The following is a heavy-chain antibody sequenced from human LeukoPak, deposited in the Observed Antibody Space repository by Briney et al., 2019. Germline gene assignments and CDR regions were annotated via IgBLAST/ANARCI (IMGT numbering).Heavy chain of an antibody. CDR3: ARDRGDPSYFVY. Sequence: GGSLRPSCTASGFTFNGYSMNWVRQAPGKGLEWVSSISTSSSYRYYADSVKGRFTISRNNPTTSLYLQMNSLRAEDTAVYYCARDRGDPSYFVYWGEGTLVTVSS. CDR1: GFTFNGYS. CDR2: ISTSSSYR. D-gene: IGHD4-17*01. J-gene: IGHJ4*02. V-gene: IGHV3-21*01.